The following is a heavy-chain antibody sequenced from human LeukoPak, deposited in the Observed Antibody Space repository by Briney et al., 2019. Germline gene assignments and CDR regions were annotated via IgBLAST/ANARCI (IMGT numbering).Heavy chain of an antibody. CDR3: ARYSSSWYSGQLDY. J-gene: IGHJ4*02. V-gene: IGHV3-23*01. CDR2: ISGSGGST. Sequence: PGGSLRLSCAASGFTFNTYAMSWVRQAPGKGLEWVSGISGSGGSTYYADSVKGRFTISRDDSNNTLYLQMNSLRAEDTAIYYCARYSSSWYSGQLDYWGQGTLVTVSS. D-gene: IGHD6-13*01. CDR1: GFTFNTYA.